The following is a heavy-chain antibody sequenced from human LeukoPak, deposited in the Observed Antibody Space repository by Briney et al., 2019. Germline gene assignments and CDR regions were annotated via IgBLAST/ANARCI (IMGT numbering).Heavy chain of an antibody. D-gene: IGHD1-26*01. J-gene: IGHJ4*02. Sequence: GGSLRLSCAASGFTFTSYAMHWVRQAPGKGLEWVSSISTSSSYIYYADSVKGRFTISRDNAKNSLYLQMNSLRAEDTAVYFCAREGYYIFDYWGQGTLVTVSS. CDR3: AREGYYIFDY. CDR2: ISTSSSYI. V-gene: IGHV3-21*01. CDR1: GFTFTSYA.